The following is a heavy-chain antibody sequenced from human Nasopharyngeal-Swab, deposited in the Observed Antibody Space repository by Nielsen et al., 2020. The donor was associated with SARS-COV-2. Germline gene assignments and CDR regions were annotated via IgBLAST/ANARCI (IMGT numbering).Heavy chain of an antibody. D-gene: IGHD6-13*01. Sequence: GGSLRLSCAASGFTFSSYEMNWVRQAPGKGLEWVSYISSSGSTIYYADSVKGRFTISRDNAKNSLYLHMNSLRAEDTAVYYCARIRIAAAGIFDYWGQGTLVTVSS. CDR2: ISSSGSTI. V-gene: IGHV3-48*03. CDR1: GFTFSSYE. J-gene: IGHJ4*02. CDR3: ARIRIAAAGIFDY.